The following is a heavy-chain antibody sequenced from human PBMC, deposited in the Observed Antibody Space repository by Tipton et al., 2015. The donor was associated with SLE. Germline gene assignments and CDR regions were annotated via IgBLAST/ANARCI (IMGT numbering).Heavy chain of an antibody. D-gene: IGHD2-21*01. Sequence: TLSLTCTVSGDSISSYYWSWVRQPPGKGLEWIGYIHYSGGTNYKPSLKSRVTISVDTSKSQFSLKLSSVTAADTAVYYCARLGPGFCGEGVYWGQGTLVTVSS. J-gene: IGHJ4*02. CDR1: GDSISSYY. CDR2: IHYSGGT. CDR3: ARLGPGFCGEGVY. V-gene: IGHV4-59*08.